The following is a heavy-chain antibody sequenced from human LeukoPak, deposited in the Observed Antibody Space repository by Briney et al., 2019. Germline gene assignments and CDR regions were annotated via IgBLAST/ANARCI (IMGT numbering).Heavy chain of an antibody. CDR1: SGSLSSYY. V-gene: IGHV4-59*08. D-gene: IGHD6-13*01. J-gene: IGHJ6*02. Sequence: SETLSLTRTVSSGSLSSYYWSWVRQPPGKGREWIGYIYHTGSTKYNPSLKTRFTISLDTSKNQFSLKLTSVIAADTAVYYCARHVYSSTWYIYYYGMDVWGQGTTVTVSS. CDR3: ARHVYSSTWYIYYYGMDV. CDR2: IYHTGST.